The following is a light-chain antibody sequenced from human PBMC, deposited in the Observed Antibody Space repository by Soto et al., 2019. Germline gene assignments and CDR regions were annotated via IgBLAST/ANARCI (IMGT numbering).Light chain of an antibody. CDR2: DAS. V-gene: IGKV3-11*01. CDR3: HQRSNWPLT. Sequence: EIVLTQSPATLSLSPGERATLSCRASQSVNNYLARYQQKPCQAPRLLIYDASSRATDIPARFSGSGSGTDFTLTISSLEPEDFATYYCHQRSNWPLTFGGGTKVEIK. J-gene: IGKJ4*01. CDR1: QSVNNY.